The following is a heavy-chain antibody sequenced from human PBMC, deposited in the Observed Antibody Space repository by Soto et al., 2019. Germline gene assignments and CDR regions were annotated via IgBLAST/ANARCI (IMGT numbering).Heavy chain of an antibody. CDR2: IYPGDSDT. CDR3: ARFGEWELLRTYYYGMDV. CDR1: GYSFTSYW. D-gene: IGHD1-26*01. Sequence: GESLKISCKGSGYSFTSYWIGWVRQMPGKGLEWMGIIYPGDSDTRYSPSFQGQVTISADKSISTAYLQWSSLKASDTAMYYCARFGEWELLRTYYYGMDVWGQGTTVTVSS. J-gene: IGHJ6*02. V-gene: IGHV5-51*01.